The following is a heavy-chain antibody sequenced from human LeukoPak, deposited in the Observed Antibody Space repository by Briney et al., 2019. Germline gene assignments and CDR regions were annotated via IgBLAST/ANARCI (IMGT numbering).Heavy chain of an antibody. CDR2: ISSSSSYT. V-gene: IGHV3-11*05. Sequence: PGGSLRLSCAVSGFPFSSYAMSWIRQAPGKGLEWVSYISSSSSYTNYADSVKGRFTISRDNAKNSLYLQMNSLRAEDTAVYYCARVIADIVVVVSATNWFDPWGQGTLVTVSS. J-gene: IGHJ5*02. CDR1: GFPFSSYA. D-gene: IGHD2-15*01. CDR3: ARVIADIVVVVSATNWFDP.